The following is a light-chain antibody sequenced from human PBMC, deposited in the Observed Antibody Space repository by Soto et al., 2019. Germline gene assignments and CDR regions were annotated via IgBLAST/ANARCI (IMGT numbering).Light chain of an antibody. J-gene: IGKJ5*01. CDR3: QQSYSTPIT. CDR1: QSISSY. V-gene: IGKV1-39*01. CDR2: AAS. Sequence: IEISYSPSSLYASIGDRVTITCRASQSISSYLNWYQQKPGKAPKLLIYAASSLQSGVPSRFSGSGSGTDFTLTISSLQPEDFATYYCQQSYSTPITFGQGTRLEI.